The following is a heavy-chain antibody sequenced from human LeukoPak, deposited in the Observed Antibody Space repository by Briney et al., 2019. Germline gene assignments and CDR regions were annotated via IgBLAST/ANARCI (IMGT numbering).Heavy chain of an antibody. J-gene: IGHJ6*03. Sequence: ADTLSLTCTLWGGSISSYYWIWLRQPPGKGVEGLGYIYYRGSNNYHPSLKSRVTISVDTSKNQFSLKLSSVTAADTAVYYCARERRAVVASPYYMDVWGKGTTVTVSS. D-gene: IGHD2-15*01. CDR2: IYYRGSN. V-gene: IGHV4-59*13. CDR1: GGSISSYY. CDR3: ARERRAVVASPYYMDV.